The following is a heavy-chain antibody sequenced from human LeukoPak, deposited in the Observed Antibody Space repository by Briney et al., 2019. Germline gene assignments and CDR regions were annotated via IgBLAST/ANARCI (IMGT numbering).Heavy chain of an antibody. Sequence: ASMKVSCKASGYTFTGYYMHWVRQAPGQGLEWMGWINPNSGGTNYAQKFQGRVTMTRDTSISTAYMELSRLRSDDTAVYYCARGWGRAYYYYGMDVWGQGTTVTVSS. CDR1: GYTFTGYY. CDR3: ARGWGRAYYYYGMDV. V-gene: IGHV1-2*02. D-gene: IGHD3-16*01. CDR2: INPNSGGT. J-gene: IGHJ6*02.